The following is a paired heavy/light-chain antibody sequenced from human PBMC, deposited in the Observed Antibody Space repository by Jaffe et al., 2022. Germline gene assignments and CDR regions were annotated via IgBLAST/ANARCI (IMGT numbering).Heavy chain of an antibody. D-gene: IGHD3-3*01. CDR1: GFTFSSYG. Sequence: QVQLVESGGGVVQPGGSLRLSCAASGFTFSSYGMHWVRQAPGKGLEWVAFIRYDGSNKYYADSVKGRFTISRDNSKNTLYLQMNSLRAEDTAVYYCAKDRALRFLEWTYYFDYWGQGTLVTVSS. V-gene: IGHV3-30*02. CDR2: IRYDGSNK. CDR3: AKDRALRFLEWTYYFDY. J-gene: IGHJ4*02.
Light chain of an antibody. V-gene: IGKV1-13*02. CDR1: QGISSA. CDR3: QQFNSYPQIT. J-gene: IGKJ5*01. CDR2: DAS. Sequence: AIQLTQSPSSLSASVGDRVTITCRASQGISSALAWYQQKPGKAPKLLIYDASSLESGVPSRFSGSGSGTDFTLTISSLQPEDFATYYCQQFNSYPQITFGQGTRLEIK.